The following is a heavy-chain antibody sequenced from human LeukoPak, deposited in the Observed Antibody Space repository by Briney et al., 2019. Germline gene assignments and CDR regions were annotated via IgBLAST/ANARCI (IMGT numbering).Heavy chain of an antibody. D-gene: IGHD2-15*01. CDR2: INSDGSTT. J-gene: IGHJ3*02. Sequence: GGSLRLSCAASGFTFSSYWVHWVRHAPGKGLVWVARINSDGSTTTYADSVKGRFTISRDNAKNTLYLQMNSLRAEDTAVYYCARVGGGWAFDIWGQGTMVTVSS. V-gene: IGHV3-74*01. CDR3: ARVGGGWAFDI. CDR1: GFTFSSYW.